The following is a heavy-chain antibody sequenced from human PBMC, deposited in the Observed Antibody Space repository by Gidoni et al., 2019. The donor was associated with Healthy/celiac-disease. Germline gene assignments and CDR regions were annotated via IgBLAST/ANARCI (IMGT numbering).Heavy chain of an antibody. V-gene: IGHV1-69*06. Sequence: QVQLVQSGAAVKKPGSSVKVSCKASGGTFTSYAISWMRQAPGPGLEWMGGIIPIFGTANYAQKFQGRVTITADKSTSTAYMEMSSLRSEDTAVYYCARRPIVAGYYYGMDVWGKGTTVTVSS. CDR1: GGTFTSYA. CDR2: IIPIFGTA. D-gene: IGHD2-15*01. CDR3: ARRPIVAGYYYGMDV. J-gene: IGHJ6*04.